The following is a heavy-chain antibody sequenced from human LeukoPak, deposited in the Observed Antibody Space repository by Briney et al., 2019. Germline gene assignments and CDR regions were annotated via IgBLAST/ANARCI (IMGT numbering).Heavy chain of an antibody. CDR3: ARATWRNRGAAAGTYYFDY. V-gene: IGHV4-39*01. CDR2: IYYSGST. D-gene: IGHD6-13*01. J-gene: IGHJ4*02. Sequence: PSETLSLTCTVSGGSISSSSYYWGWIRQPPGKGLEWIGSIYYSGSTYYNPSLKSRVTISVDTSKNQFSLKLSSVTAADTAVYYCARATWRNRGAAAGTYYFDYWGQGTLVAVSS. CDR1: GGSISSSSYY.